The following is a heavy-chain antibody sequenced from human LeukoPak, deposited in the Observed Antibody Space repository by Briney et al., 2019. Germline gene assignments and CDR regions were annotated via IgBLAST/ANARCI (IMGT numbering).Heavy chain of an antibody. CDR3: ARLADQMNIAAAAIDY. D-gene: IGHD6-13*01. CDR1: GYSFTSYW. J-gene: IGHJ4*02. CDR2: IYPGDSDT. V-gene: IGHV5-51*01. Sequence: GESLKISCKGSGYSFTSYWIGWVRQMPGEGLEWMGIIYPGDSDTRYSPSFQGQVTISVDKSISTAYLQWSSLKASDTAMYYCARLADQMNIAAAAIDYWGQGTLVTVSS.